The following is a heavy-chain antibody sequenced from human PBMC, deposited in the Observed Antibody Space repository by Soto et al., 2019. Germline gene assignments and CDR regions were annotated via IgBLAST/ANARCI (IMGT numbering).Heavy chain of an antibody. J-gene: IGHJ4*02. Sequence: QVQLQESGPGLVKPSETLSLTCSISGGSISDYQWNWIRQPPGKGLEWIGYIYYSGRTNYNPSLKSRLTISLDTSTRQFSLRLRFVTAAATAVYYCARMRGLGEISPYLDYWGQGALVTVS. CDR3: ARMRGLGEISPYLDY. CDR2: IYYSGRT. CDR1: GGSISDYQ. V-gene: IGHV4-59*01. D-gene: IGHD3-16*01.